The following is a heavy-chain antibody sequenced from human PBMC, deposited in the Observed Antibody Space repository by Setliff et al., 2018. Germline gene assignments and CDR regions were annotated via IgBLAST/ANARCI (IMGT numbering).Heavy chain of an antibody. CDR2: INPNSGGT. CDR3: ARAEYTSSSLYYYMDV. V-gene: IGHV1-2*04. Sequence: ASVKVSCKASGYSLSNYVMNWVRQAPGQGLEWMGWINPNSGGTNYAQKFQGWVTMTRDTSISTAYMELSRLTSDDTAVYYCARAEYTSSSLYYYMDVWGKGTTVTVSS. J-gene: IGHJ6*03. D-gene: IGHD6-6*01. CDR1: GYSLSNYV.